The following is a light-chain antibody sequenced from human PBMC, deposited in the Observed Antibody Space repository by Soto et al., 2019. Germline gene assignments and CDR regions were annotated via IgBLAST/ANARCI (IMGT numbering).Light chain of an antibody. V-gene: IGKV3-15*01. CDR3: EQYGSSPRT. CDR2: DAS. J-gene: IGKJ1*01. Sequence: EIVMTQSPATLSVSQGERHTRSCRASQSVNSTLAWYQQKPGQAPRLLIYDASTRATGIPARFSGSGSGTDFTLTISRLEPEDSAVYYCEQYGSSPRTFGQGTKVDIK. CDR1: QSVNST.